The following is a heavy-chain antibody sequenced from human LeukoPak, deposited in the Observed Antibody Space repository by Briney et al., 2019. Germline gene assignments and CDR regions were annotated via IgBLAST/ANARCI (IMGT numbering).Heavy chain of an antibody. D-gene: IGHD5-24*01. V-gene: IGHV3-7*01. J-gene: IGHJ3*02. Sequence: PSETLSLTCAVSSYSISSGYYWDWIRQSPRKGLEWVANIKPDGIDKYYVDSARGRFTVSRDNAKNSAFLQMNSLRAEDTAIYYCATISAQTFDIWGQGTLVSVSS. CDR2: IKPDGIDK. CDR3: ATISAQTFDI. CDR1: SYSISSGYY.